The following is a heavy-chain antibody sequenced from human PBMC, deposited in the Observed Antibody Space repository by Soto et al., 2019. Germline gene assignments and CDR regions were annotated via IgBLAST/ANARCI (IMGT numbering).Heavy chain of an antibody. CDR3: ASHYYDSSGYYYLVY. D-gene: IGHD3-22*01. V-gene: IGHV4-59*01. CDR1: GGSISSYY. J-gene: IGHJ4*02. Sequence: SETLSLTCTVSGGSISSYYWSWIRQPPGKGLEWIGCIYYSGSTNYNPSLKSRVTISVDTSKNQFSLKLSSVTAADTAVYYCASHYYDSSGYYYLVYWGPGTLVTVSS. CDR2: IYYSGST.